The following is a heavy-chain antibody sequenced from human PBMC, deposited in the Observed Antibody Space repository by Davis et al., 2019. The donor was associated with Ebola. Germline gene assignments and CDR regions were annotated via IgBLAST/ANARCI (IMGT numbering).Heavy chain of an antibody. J-gene: IGHJ4*02. V-gene: IGHV3-21*01. D-gene: IGHD5-12*01. CDR1: GFTFSSYW. Sequence: GGSLRLSCAASGFTFSSYWMSWVRQAPGKGLEWVSSISSRSSYIYYADSVKGRFTISRDNAKNSLYLQMNSLRAEDTAVYYCARASGYSGYDFSPSDYWGQGTLVTVSS. CDR2: ISSRSSYI. CDR3: ARASGYSGYDFSPSDY.